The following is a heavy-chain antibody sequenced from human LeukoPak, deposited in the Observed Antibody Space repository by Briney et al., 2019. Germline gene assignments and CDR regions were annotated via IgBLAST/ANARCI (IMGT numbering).Heavy chain of an antibody. CDR3: ARAPTREFT. D-gene: IGHD3-10*01. Sequence: SSETLSLTCTVSGYSISSGYYWGWIRQPPGKGLEWIGSIYHGGSTYYNPSLKSRVTISVDTSKNQFSLKLSSVTAADTAVYFCARAPTREFTWGQGTMVTVSS. J-gene: IGHJ3*01. CDR1: GYSISSGYY. V-gene: IGHV4-38-2*02. CDR2: IYHGGST.